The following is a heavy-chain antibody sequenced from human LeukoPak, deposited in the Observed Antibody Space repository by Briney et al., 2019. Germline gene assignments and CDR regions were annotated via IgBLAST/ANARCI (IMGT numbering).Heavy chain of an antibody. CDR3: ANVPRSDVCY. Sequence: VGSLRLSCATSEFSFSINTTHGVRQTPGKGLEWVAELNEDESVKYYVDSVKGRFTISRDNAKSLLFLQMYHMRTEDTGVYFCANVPRSDVCYWGRGTLVTVSS. D-gene: IGHD2-15*01. CDR2: LNEDESVK. J-gene: IGHJ4*02. V-gene: IGHV3-7*01. CDR1: EFSFSINT.